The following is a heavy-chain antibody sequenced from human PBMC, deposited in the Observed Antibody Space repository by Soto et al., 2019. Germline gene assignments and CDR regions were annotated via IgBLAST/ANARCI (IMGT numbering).Heavy chain of an antibody. CDR3: ARIKYDILTGYPNWFDP. Sequence: QVQLQESGPGLVKPSETLSLTCTVSGGSISSYYWSWIRQPPGKGLEWIGYIYYSGSTNYNPSLKDRVTISVDTSKNQFSLKLSSVTAADPAVYYCARIKYDILTGYPNWFDPWGQGTLVTVSS. V-gene: IGHV4-59*08. J-gene: IGHJ5*02. CDR2: IYYSGST. CDR1: GGSISSYY. D-gene: IGHD3-9*01.